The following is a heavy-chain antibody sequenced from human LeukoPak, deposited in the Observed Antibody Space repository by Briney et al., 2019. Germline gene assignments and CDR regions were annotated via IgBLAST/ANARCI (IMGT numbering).Heavy chain of an antibody. CDR2: IYYSGST. V-gene: IGHV4-59*01. D-gene: IGHD3-22*01. J-gene: IGHJ4*02. CDR1: GGSISSYY. Sequence: SETLSLTCTVSGGSISSYYWSWIRQPPGKGLEWIGYIYYSGSTNYNPSLKSRVTISVDTSKNQFSLKLSSVTAADTAVYYCAREGYYDSSGYFDYWGQGTLATVSS. CDR3: AREGYYDSSGYFDY.